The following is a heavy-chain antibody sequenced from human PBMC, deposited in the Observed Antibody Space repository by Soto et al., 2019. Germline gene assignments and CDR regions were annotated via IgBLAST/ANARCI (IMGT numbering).Heavy chain of an antibody. J-gene: IGHJ4*02. D-gene: IGHD2-2*01. V-gene: IGHV3-30-3*01. Sequence: GGSLRLSXAASGFIFSNYAMHWVRQAPGKGLEWVALISYDGSNKYYADSVKGRFTISRDNSKNTLYLQMNSLRTEDTAVYYCGRCSSTSCHLGADYWGQGTLVTVSS. CDR1: GFIFSNYA. CDR3: GRCSSTSCHLGADY. CDR2: ISYDGSNK.